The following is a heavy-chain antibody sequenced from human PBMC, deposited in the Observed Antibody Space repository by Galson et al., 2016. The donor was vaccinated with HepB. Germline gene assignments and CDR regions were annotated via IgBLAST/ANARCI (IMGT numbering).Heavy chain of an antibody. Sequence: SVKVSCKASGYSLSNYGVSWVRQAPGQGLEWMGWISGYNGNTNYAENFQGRVAMTSDTSASTAYMELRSLGSDDTAVYYCARDLGEFVFSASYPGAGMDVWGQGTTVTVSS. CDR2: ISGYNGNT. CDR3: ARDLGEFVFSASYPGAGMDV. J-gene: IGHJ6*02. D-gene: IGHD3-10*01. V-gene: IGHV1-18*01. CDR1: GYSLSNYG.